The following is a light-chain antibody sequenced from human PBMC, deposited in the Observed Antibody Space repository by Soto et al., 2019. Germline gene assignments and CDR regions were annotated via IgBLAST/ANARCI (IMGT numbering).Light chain of an antibody. CDR2: DVS. J-gene: IGLJ2*01. Sequence: QSALTQPASVSGSPGQSITISCTGTSSDVGGYNYVSWYQQHPSKAPKLMIYDVSNRPSGVSNRFSGSKSGNTASLTISGLQAEDEADYYCSSYTTSSPHVVFGGGTQLTVL. V-gene: IGLV2-14*01. CDR3: SSYTTSSPHVV. CDR1: SSDVGGYNY.